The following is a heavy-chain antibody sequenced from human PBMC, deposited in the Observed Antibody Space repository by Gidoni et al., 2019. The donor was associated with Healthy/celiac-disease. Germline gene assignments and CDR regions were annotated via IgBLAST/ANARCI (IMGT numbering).Heavy chain of an antibody. CDR2: IYYSGST. V-gene: IGHV4-61*01. Sequence: QVQLQASGPGLVKPSETLSLTCTVSGGSVSSGSYYWRWIRQPPGKGLEWIGYIYYSGSTNYNPSLKSRVTISVDTSKNQFSLKLSSVTAADTAVYYCARDRDYESGWADAFDIWGQGTMVTVSS. J-gene: IGHJ3*02. D-gene: IGHD4-17*01. CDR1: GGSVSSGSYY. CDR3: ARDRDYESGWADAFDI.